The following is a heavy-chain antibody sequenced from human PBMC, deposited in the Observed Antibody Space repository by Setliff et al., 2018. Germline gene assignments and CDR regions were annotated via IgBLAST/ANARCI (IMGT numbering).Heavy chain of an antibody. CDR1: GGSFSTYY. Sequence: KPSETLSLTCAVYGGSFSTYYCNWIRQPPGKGLEWIGETDHSRSTTYNPSLKSRVTISVDKAKHQCTLRLSSVTAADTSVYYCAYGGGDCLFDYWGQGTLVTVSS. J-gene: IGHJ4*02. D-gene: IGHD2-21*02. CDR2: TDHSRST. CDR3: AYGGGDCLFDY. V-gene: IGHV4-34*01.